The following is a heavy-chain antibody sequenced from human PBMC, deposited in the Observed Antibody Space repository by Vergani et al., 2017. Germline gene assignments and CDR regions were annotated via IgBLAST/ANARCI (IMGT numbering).Heavy chain of an antibody. Sequence: QVKLVQSGAEVKKPGASMKVSCKTSGYIFTGYFIHWVRQAPGHGLEWMGWINPDSGDTYFAQKFRGRVTLTRDTSISPAYMDLNSLTYDDTAVYFCARNIESAPLPGHWGQGTLVTVSS. CDR3: ARNIESAPLPGH. CDR1: GYIFTGYF. CDR2: INPDSGDT. V-gene: IGHV1-2*02. J-gene: IGHJ4*02. D-gene: IGHD5/OR15-5a*01.